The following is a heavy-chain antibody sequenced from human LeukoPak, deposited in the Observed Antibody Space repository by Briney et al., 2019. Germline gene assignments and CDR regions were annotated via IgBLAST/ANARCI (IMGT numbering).Heavy chain of an antibody. J-gene: IGHJ6*03. CDR3: SRVTPGYYYYMDV. V-gene: IGHV4-59*01. Sequence: KSSETLSLTCTVSGGSISSYYWSWIRQPPGKGLEWIGYIYYSGSTNYNPSLKSRVTISVDTSKNQFSLKLSSVTAADTAVYYCSRVTPGYYYYMDVWGKGTTVTISS. CDR1: GGSISSYY. CDR2: IYYSGST.